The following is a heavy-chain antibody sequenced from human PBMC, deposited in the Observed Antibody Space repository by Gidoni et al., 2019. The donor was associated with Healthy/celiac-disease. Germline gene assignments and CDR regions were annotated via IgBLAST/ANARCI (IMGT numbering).Heavy chain of an antibody. D-gene: IGHD4-17*01. CDR1: GGSISSSSYY. Sequence: QLQLQESGPGLVKPSETLSLTCTVSGGSISSSSYYWGWIRQPPGKGLEWIGSIYYSGSTYYNPSLKSRVTISVDTSKNQFSLKLSSVTAADTAVYYCARAKRGTVTMDYWGQGTLVTVSS. J-gene: IGHJ4*02. V-gene: IGHV4-39*07. CDR3: ARAKRGTVTMDY. CDR2: IYYSGST.